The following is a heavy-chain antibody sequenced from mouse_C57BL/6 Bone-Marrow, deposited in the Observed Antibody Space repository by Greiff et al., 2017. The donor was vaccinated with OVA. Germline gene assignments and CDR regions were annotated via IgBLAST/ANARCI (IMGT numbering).Heavy chain of an antibody. J-gene: IGHJ4*01. Sequence: QVQLKQPGAELVKPGASVKVSCKASGYTFTSYWMHWVKQRPGQGLEWIGMIHPNSGSTNYNEKFKSKATLTVDKSSSTAYMQLSSLTSEDSAVYYCARIIVYWGQGTSVTVSS. V-gene: IGHV1-64*01. CDR3: ARIIVY. CDR2: IHPNSGST. CDR1: GYTFTSYW.